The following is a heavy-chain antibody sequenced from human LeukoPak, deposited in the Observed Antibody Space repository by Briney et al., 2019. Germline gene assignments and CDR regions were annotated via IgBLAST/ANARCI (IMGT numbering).Heavy chain of an antibody. CDR3: AKGFGYESSGYQVR. J-gene: IGHJ4*02. CDR1: GFTFSSYG. Sequence: GGSLRLSCAASGFTFSSYGMHWVRQAPGKGLEWVAVIWYDGSNKYYADSVKGRFTISRDNSKNTLYLQMNSLRAEDTAVYYCAKGFGYESSGYQVRWGQGTLVTVSS. CDR2: IWYDGSNK. D-gene: IGHD3-22*01. V-gene: IGHV3-33*06.